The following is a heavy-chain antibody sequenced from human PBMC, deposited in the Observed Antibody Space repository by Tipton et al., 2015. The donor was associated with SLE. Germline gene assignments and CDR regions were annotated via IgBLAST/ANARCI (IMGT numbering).Heavy chain of an antibody. CDR3: ASRPRYCSNSRSRSCDAFDM. D-gene: IGHD2-2*01. Sequence: VQLVQSGAEVKKPGESLKISCKGSGYSFTNYWIGWVRQMPGKGLEWMGIIYPGDSDTRYSPPFQGQVTLSADKSISTAYLQWSSLKASDTAMYYCASRPRYCSNSRSRSCDAFDMWGQGTMVNVSS. V-gene: IGHV5-51*03. CDR1: GYSFTNYW. J-gene: IGHJ3*02. CDR2: IYPGDSDT.